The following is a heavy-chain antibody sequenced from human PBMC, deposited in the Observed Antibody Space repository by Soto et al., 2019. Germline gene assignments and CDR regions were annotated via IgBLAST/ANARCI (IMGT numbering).Heavy chain of an antibody. J-gene: IGHJ6*02. CDR1: GGTFSSYA. CDR3: ARAVVRGVRDYYYGMDV. Sequence: ASVMVSCKASGGTFSSYAISWVRQAPGQGLEWMGGIIPIFGTANYAQKFQGRVTITADESTSTAYMELSSLRSEDTAVYYCARAVVRGVRDYYYGMDVWGQGTTVTVS. CDR2: IIPIFGTA. V-gene: IGHV1-69*13. D-gene: IGHD3-10*01.